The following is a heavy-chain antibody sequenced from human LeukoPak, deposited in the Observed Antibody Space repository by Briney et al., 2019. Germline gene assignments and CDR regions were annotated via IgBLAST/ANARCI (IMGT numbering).Heavy chain of an antibody. Sequence: GGSLRLSCAASGFTFSSYAMSWVRQAPGKGLEWVSAISGSGGSTYYADSEKGRFTISRDNSKNTLYLQMNSLRAEDTAVYYCAKSLDYGDSSFDYWGQGTLVTVSS. CDR3: AKSLDYGDSSFDY. CDR2: ISGSGGST. J-gene: IGHJ4*02. D-gene: IGHD4-17*01. CDR1: GFTFSSYA. V-gene: IGHV3-23*01.